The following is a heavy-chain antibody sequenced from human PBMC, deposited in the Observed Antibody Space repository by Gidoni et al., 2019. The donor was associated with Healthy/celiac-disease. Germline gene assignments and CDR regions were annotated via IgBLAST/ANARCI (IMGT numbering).Heavy chain of an antibody. Sequence: QVQLVESGGGVVQPGRSLRLSCAASGFTFSSYGMHWVRQAPGKGLEWVAVISYDGSNKYYADSVKGRFTISRDNSKNTLYLQMNSLRAEDTAVYYCANSCSSTSCYSTDMDVWGQGTTVTVSS. CDR3: ANSCSSTSCYSTDMDV. V-gene: IGHV3-30*18. CDR2: ISYDGSNK. CDR1: GFTFSSYG. J-gene: IGHJ6*02. D-gene: IGHD2-2*01.